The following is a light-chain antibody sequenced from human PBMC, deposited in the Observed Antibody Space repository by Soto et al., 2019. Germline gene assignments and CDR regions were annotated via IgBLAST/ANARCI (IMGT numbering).Light chain of an antibody. CDR1: QSINNW. Sequence: DIQRSQSASTLSASLGNSVTITCWASQSINNWLAWYQQKPGKAPKLLIYKTSDLESGVPSRFSGSGSGTEFTLSISRLKTDDFGTYYCQEYNAYPMTFGQGTRLEIK. J-gene: IGKJ5*01. CDR2: KTS. V-gene: IGKV1-5*03. CDR3: QEYNAYPMT.